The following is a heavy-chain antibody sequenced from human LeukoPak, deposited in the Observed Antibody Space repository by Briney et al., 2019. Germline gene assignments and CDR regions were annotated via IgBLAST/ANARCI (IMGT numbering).Heavy chain of an antibody. CDR2: MSASGRYI. J-gene: IGHJ4*02. V-gene: IGHV3-21*01. Sequence: PGGSLTLSCGASGFAFRNYSMSWVRQGPGKGLEWVSFMSASGRYIYYADSVKGRFTISRDNAKNSLFLQMNALRAEDTAFYYCARGPWEIACCGDDCYKGYFDLWGQGALVTVSS. CDR3: ARGPWEIACCGDDCYKGYFDL. D-gene: IGHD2-21*02. CDR1: GFAFRNYS.